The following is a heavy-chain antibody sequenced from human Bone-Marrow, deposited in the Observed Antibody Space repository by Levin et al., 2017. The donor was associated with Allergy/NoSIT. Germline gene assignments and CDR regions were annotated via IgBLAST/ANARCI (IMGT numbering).Heavy chain of an antibody. V-gene: IGHV1-2*02. CDR2: INPNSGGT. CDR1: GYTFTGYY. CDR3: ARDVVVPAAPGDY. Sequence: GESLKISCKASGYTFTGYYMHWVRQAPGQGLEWMGWINPNSGGTNYAQKFQGRVTMTRDTSISTAYMELSRLRSDDTAVYYCARDVVVPAAPGDYWGQGTLVTVSS. D-gene: IGHD2-2*01. J-gene: IGHJ4*02.